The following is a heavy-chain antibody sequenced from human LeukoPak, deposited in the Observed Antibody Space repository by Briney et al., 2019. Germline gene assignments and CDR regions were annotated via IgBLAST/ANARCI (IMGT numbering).Heavy chain of an antibody. CDR2: ISGSGGST. CDR3: ARAKGAVADAIDY. V-gene: IGHV3-23*01. Sequence: GGSLRLSCAASGFTFSSYAMSWVRQAPGKGLEWVSAISGSGGSTYYADSVKGRFTISRDNAKNSLYLQMNSLRAEDTAVYYCARAKGAVADAIDYWGQGTQVTVSS. D-gene: IGHD6-19*01. CDR1: GFTFSSYA. J-gene: IGHJ4*02.